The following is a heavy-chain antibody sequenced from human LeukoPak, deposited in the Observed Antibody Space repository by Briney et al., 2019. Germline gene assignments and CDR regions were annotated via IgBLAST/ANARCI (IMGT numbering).Heavy chain of an antibody. J-gene: IGHJ4*02. CDR1: GYTFINHG. CDR2: ISAYNGHT. CDR3: ARSSRDPGDY. D-gene: IGHD3-10*01. Sequence: GPSVKVSCKTSGYTFINHGISWVRQAPGQGLEWMGWISAYNGHTKLAPDLQDRVTMTTDTTTSTAHLELRSLRSDDTAVYYCARSSRDPGDYWGQGTLVTVSS. V-gene: IGHV1-18*04.